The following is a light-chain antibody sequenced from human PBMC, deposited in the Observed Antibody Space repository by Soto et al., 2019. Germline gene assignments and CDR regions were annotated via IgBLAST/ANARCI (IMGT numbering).Light chain of an antibody. Sequence: IQMTQSPATLSASVGDRFTITCRAYHSISRRLAWYQQKPGKAPKPLIYDASNLETGVPSRFSGSGSGRHFTFTITSLQPEDIGTYYCQQYEFLPVTFGRGTKVDTK. J-gene: IGKJ2*01. V-gene: IGKV1-33*01. CDR3: QQYEFLPVT. CDR1: HSISRR. CDR2: DAS.